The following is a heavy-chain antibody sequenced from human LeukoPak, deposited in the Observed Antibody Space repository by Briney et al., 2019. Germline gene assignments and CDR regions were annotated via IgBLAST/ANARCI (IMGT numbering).Heavy chain of an antibody. CDR1: GVSISSSSW. J-gene: IGHJ4*02. CDR2: IYHSGIT. D-gene: IGHD3-16*01. CDR3: ARRGGVTSGNFYVNYFDY. V-gene: IGHV4-4*02. Sequence: SETLSLTCAVSGVSISSSSWWSWVRQPPEQGLEWVGEIYHSGITNYNPSLRSRVTTSIDKSQNQFSLQLHSVTAADTAVYYCARRGGVTSGNFYVNYFDYWGQGVLVTVSS.